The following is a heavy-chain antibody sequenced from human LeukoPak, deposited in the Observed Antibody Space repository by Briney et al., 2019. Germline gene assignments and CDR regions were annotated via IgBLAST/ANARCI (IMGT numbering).Heavy chain of an antibody. V-gene: IGHV1-8*01. CDR1: GYTFTSYD. D-gene: IGHD6-13*01. J-gene: IGHJ6*03. CDR2: MNPNSGNT. CDR3: ARGYGSSSDYYMDV. Sequence: ASVKVSCKASGYTFTSYDINWVRQASGQGLEWMGWMNPNSGNTGYAQKFQGRVTMTRNTSISTAYMELGSLRSEDTAVYYCARGYGSSSDYYMDVWGKGTTVTVSS.